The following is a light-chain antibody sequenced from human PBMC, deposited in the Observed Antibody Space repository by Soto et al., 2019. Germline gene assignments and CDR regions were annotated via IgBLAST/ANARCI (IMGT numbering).Light chain of an antibody. CDR1: SSDVGSYNL. V-gene: IGLV2-23*01. CDR3: AAWDDSLSGHWV. J-gene: IGLJ3*02. Sequence: QSALTQPASVSGSPGQSITISCTGTSSDVGSYNLVSWYQQHPGKAPKLMIYEGSKRPSGVSNRFSGSKSGNTASLTISGLQAEDEADYYCAAWDDSLSGHWVFGGGTKLTVL. CDR2: EGS.